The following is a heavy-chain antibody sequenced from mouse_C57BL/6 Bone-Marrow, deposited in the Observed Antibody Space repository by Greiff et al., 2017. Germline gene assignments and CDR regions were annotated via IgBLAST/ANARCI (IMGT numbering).Heavy chain of an antibody. Sequence: QVQLQQPGAELVKPGASVKVSCKASGYTFTSYWMHWVKQRPGQGLEWIGRIHPSDSDTNYNQKFKGKATLTVDKSSSTAYMQISSLTSEDSAVYVCAMNDEYEWYFDVWGTGTTVTVSS. J-gene: IGHJ1*03. CDR2: IHPSDSDT. V-gene: IGHV1-74*01. D-gene: IGHD2-4*01. CDR3: AMNDEYEWYFDV. CDR1: GYTFTSYW.